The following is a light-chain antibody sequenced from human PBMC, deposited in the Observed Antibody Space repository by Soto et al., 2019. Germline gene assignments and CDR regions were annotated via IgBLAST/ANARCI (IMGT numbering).Light chain of an antibody. CDR1: SSNIGSYNF. CDR3: CSYAGTSSWV. CDR2: EAT. Sequence: QSALTQPASVSGSPGQSITISCTGTSSNIGSYNFVSWYQQRPGRAPKLMIFEATKRPSGVPHRFSGSKSGNTASLTISGLQAEDEADYYCCSYAGTSSWVFGGGTKLTVL. J-gene: IGLJ3*02. V-gene: IGLV2-23*01.